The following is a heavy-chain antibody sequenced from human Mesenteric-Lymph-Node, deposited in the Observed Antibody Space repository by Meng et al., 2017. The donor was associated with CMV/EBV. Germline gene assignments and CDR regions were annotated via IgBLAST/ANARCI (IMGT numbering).Heavy chain of an antibody. V-gene: IGHV3-21*01. CDR3: ARAFDTSGYYRYFDY. CDR2: ISSSSTYI. Sequence: SGFTFTSYSMNWVRQAQGKGLEWVSAISSSSTYIDYADSVKGRFTISRDNAKNSLYLQMNSLRAEDTAIYYCARAFDTSGYYRYFDYWGQGILVTVSS. J-gene: IGHJ4*02. D-gene: IGHD3-22*01. CDR1: GFTFTSYS.